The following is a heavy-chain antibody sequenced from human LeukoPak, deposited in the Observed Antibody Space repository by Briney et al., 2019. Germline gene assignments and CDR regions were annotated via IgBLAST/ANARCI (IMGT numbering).Heavy chain of an antibody. CDR1: GYSFTSYW. V-gene: IGHV5-51*01. CDR2: IYPGDSDT. Sequence: GESLKISCKGSGYSFTSYWIGWVRQMPGKGLEWMGIIYPGDSDTRYSPSFQGQVTISADKSISTAYLQWSSLKDSDTAMYYCARHLSEARYSSSWFVPPSDYWGQGTLVTVSS. J-gene: IGHJ4*02. D-gene: IGHD6-13*01. CDR3: ARHLSEARYSSSWFVPPSDY.